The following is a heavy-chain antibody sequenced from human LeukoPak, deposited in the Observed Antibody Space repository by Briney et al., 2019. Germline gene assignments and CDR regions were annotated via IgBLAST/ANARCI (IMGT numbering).Heavy chain of an antibody. CDR2: ISAYNGNT. D-gene: IGHD3-10*01. J-gene: IGHJ4*02. CDR3: ARSQIWITMVRDLDY. Sequence: GASVKVSCKASGYTFTSYGISWVRQAPGQGLEWMGWISAYNGNTNYAQKLQGRVTMTTDTSTSTAYMELRSLRSDDTAVYYCARSQIWITMVRDLDYWGQGTLVTVSS. V-gene: IGHV1-18*01. CDR1: GYTFTSYG.